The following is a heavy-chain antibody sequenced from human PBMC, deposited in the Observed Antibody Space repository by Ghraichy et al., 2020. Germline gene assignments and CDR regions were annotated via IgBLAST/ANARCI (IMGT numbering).Heavy chain of an antibody. J-gene: IGHJ6*02. CDR3: AREIWGYSYGMDV. V-gene: IGHV4-59*01. Sequence: SETLSLTCTVSGGSISSYYWSWIRQPPGKGLEWIGYIYYSGSTNYNPSLKSRVTISVDTSKNQFSLKLSSVTAADTAVYYCAREIWGYSYGMDVWGQGTTVTVSS. CDR2: IYYSGST. D-gene: IGHD5-18*01. CDR1: GGSISSYY.